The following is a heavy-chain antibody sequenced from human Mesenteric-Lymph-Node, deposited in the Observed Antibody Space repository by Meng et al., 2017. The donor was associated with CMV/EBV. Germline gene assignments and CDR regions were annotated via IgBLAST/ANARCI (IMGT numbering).Heavy chain of an antibody. V-gene: IGHV1-8*01. J-gene: IGHJ4*02. CDR1: GNTFTSKD. Sequence: SCKASGNTFTSKDINWVRPATGQGLEWMGWMNPNSGNTGYAQKFQGRVTMTRNTSISTAYMELSSLRSEDTAVYYCARSMVRGAPAYWGQVALVTVSS. D-gene: IGHD3-10*01. CDR3: ARSMVRGAPAY. CDR2: MNPNSGNT.